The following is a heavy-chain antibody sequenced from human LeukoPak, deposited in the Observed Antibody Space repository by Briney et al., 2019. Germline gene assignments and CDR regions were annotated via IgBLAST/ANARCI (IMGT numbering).Heavy chain of an antibody. CDR1: GYSISSGYY. V-gene: IGHV4-38-2*02. CDR3: ARSAAAGTYY. J-gene: IGHJ4*02. CDR2: IYHSGST. D-gene: IGHD6-13*01. Sequence: SETLSLTCTVSGYSISSGYYWGWIRQPPGKGLEWIGSIYHSGSTYYNPSLKSRVTISVDTSKNQFSLKLSSVTAADTAVYYCARSAAAGTYYWGQGTLVTVSS.